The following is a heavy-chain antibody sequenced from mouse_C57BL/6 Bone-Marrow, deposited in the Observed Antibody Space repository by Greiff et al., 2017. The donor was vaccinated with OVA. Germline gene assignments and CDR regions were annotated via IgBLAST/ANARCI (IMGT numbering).Heavy chain of an antibody. CDR2: ISNGGGST. J-gene: IGHJ1*03. D-gene: IGHD3-2*02. V-gene: IGHV5-12*01. CDR3: ARHGGSSGNWYFDV. Sequence: DVKLVESGGGLVQPGGSLKLSCAASGFTFSDYYMYWVRQTPEKRLEWVAYISNGGGSTYYPDTVKGRFTISRDNAKNTLYLQMSRLKSEDTAMYYCARHGGSSGNWYFDVWGTGTTVTVSS. CDR1: GFTFSDYY.